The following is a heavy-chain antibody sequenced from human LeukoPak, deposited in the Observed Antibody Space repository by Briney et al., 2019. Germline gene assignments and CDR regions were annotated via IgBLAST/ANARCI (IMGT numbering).Heavy chain of an antibody. CDR2: ISYDGSNK. CDR1: GFTFSSYG. V-gene: IGHV3-30*18. D-gene: IGHD5-18*01. Sequence: PGGSLRLSCAASGFTFSSYGMHWVRQAPGKGLEWVAVISYDGSNKYYADSVKDRFTISRDNSKNTLYLQMNSLRAEATAVYFCAKDFGSYGFDYWGQGTLVTVSS. J-gene: IGHJ4*02. CDR3: AKDFGSYGFDY.